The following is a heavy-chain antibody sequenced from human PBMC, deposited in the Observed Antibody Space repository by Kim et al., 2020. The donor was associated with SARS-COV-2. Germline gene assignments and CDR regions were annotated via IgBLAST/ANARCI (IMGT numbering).Heavy chain of an antibody. CDR2: IRAYNGNT. CDR3: ARSLTYRSSWYGY. J-gene: IGHJ4*02. D-gene: IGHD6-13*01. Sequence: ASVKVSCKDSGYTFTSYGISWVRQAPGQGLEWMGWIRAYNGNTNYAQKLQGRVTMTTDTSTSTAYMELRSLRSDDAAVYYCARSLTYRSSWYGYWGQGTLVTVSS. V-gene: IGHV1-18*01. CDR1: GYTFTSYG.